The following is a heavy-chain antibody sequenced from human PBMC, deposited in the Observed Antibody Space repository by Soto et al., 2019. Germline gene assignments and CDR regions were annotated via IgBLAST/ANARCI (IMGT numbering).Heavy chain of an antibody. D-gene: IGHD3-10*01. CDR2: IKQDGSEK. J-gene: IGHJ6*03. Sequence: EVQLVESGGGLVQPGGSLRLSCSASGFPFSHYWMTWVRQAPGKGLEWVANIKQDGSEKYYVDSMKGRFTISRDNAKNSLYLQLNNLRASDTAVYYCARGHYYALGTYFPVNYMDVWGKGTTVTVSS. CDR3: ARGHYYALGTYFPVNYMDV. CDR1: GFPFSHYW. V-gene: IGHV3-7*01.